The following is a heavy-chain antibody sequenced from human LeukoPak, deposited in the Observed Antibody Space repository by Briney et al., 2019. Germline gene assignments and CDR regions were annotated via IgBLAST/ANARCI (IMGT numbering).Heavy chain of an antibody. CDR3: ARGSRWGSYGYFDY. V-gene: IGHV3-23*01. J-gene: IGHJ4*02. CDR2: ISGSGGST. D-gene: IGHD5-18*01. Sequence: GGSLRLSCAASGFTFSSYAMSWVRQAPGKGLEWVSAISGSGGSTYYADSVKGRFTISRDNSKNTLYLQMNSLSAEDTAVYYCARGSRWGSYGYFDYWGQGTLVTVSS. CDR1: GFTFSSYA.